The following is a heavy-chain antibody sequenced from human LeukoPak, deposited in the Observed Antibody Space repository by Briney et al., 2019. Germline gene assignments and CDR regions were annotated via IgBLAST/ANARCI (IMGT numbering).Heavy chain of an antibody. D-gene: IGHD1-14*01. V-gene: IGHV3-21*01. CDR1: GFTFSSYS. Sequence: TGGSLRLSCAASGFTFSSYSMNWVRQAPGKGLEWVSSISSSSSYIYYADSVKGRFTISRDNAKNSLYLQMNSLRAEDTAVYYCAREPALAPDYWGQGTLVTVSS. CDR3: AREPALAPDY. J-gene: IGHJ4*02. CDR2: ISSSSSYI.